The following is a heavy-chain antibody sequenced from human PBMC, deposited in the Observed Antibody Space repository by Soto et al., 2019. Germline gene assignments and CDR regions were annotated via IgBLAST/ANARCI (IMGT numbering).Heavy chain of an antibody. CDR3: ARLHCDSPNCVPLDP. J-gene: IGHJ5*02. CDR1: GGSISDDTYY. Sequence: QLQLQESGPGLVKPSETLSLTCTVSGGSISDDTYYWGWIRQPPGKGLEWIGSIYYSGTSSYNPSLKSRVTMSVDTSKKQLSLSLRSVTAADTAVYYCARLHCDSPNCVPLDPWGQGTLVIVSS. V-gene: IGHV4-39*01. CDR2: IYYSGTS. D-gene: IGHD2-2*01.